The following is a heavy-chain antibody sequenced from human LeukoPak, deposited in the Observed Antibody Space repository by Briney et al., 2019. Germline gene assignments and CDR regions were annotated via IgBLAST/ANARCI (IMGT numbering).Heavy chain of an antibody. J-gene: IGHJ4*02. CDR3: ARGRRKSYYDSSGCYDY. CDR1: GGSFSGYY. CDR2: INHSGST. Sequence: SETLSLTCAVYGGSFSGYYWSWIPQPPGKGLEWIGEINHSGSTNYNPSLKSRVTISVDTSKNQFSLKLSSVTAADTAVYYCARGRRKSYYDSSGCYDYWGQGTLVTVSS. V-gene: IGHV4-34*01. D-gene: IGHD3-22*01.